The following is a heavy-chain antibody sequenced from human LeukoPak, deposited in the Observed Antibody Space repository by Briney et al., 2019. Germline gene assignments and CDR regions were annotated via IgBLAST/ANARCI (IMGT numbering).Heavy chain of an antibody. J-gene: IGHJ5*02. Sequence: GGSLRLSCAASGFTFSSYAMHWVRQAPGKGLEWVAVISYDGSNKYYADSVKGRFTISRDNSKNTLYLQMNSLRAEDTAVCYCAREVIVVVPAAIRDRPFNWFDPWGQGTLVTVSS. CDR1: GFTFSSYA. V-gene: IGHV3-30-3*01. CDR2: ISYDGSNK. CDR3: AREVIVVVPAAIRDRPFNWFDP. D-gene: IGHD2-2*02.